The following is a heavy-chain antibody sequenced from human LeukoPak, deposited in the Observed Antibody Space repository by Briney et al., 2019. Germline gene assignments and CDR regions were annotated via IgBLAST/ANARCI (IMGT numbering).Heavy chain of an antibody. CDR1: GGSISSYY. Sequence: SETLSLTCTVSGGSISSYYWSWIRQPAGKGLEWIGRIYTSGSTNYNPSLKSRVTMSVDTSKNQFSLKLGSVTAADTAVYYCASRISSIVGATIRAFDIWGQGTMVTVSS. J-gene: IGHJ3*02. CDR3: ASRISSIVGATIRAFDI. D-gene: IGHD1-26*01. V-gene: IGHV4-4*07. CDR2: IYTSGST.